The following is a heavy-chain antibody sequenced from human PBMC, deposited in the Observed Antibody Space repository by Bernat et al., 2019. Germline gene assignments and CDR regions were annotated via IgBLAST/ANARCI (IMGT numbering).Heavy chain of an antibody. Sequence: EVQLVESGGGLVQPGGSLRLSCAASGFTVSSNYMSWVRQAPGKGLEWVSVIYSGGSTYYADSVKGRFTISRDNSKNTLYLQMNSLRAEDTDGYYVARAADDSLTGYYARWGQGTLVTVSS. CDR1: GFTVSSNY. CDR3: ARAADDSLTGYYAR. D-gene: IGHD3-9*01. CDR2: IYSGGST. J-gene: IGHJ4*02. V-gene: IGHV3-66*01.